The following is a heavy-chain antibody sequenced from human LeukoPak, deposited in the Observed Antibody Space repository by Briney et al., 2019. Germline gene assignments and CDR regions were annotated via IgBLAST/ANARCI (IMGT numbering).Heavy chain of an antibody. Sequence: SETLSLTCTVSGGSISSGSYYWSWIRQPAGKGLEWIGRIYTSGSTNYNPSLKSRVTISVDTSKNQFSLNLSSVTAADTAVYYCARSRQGSGLFSFWGQGTLVAVSS. V-gene: IGHV4-61*02. CDR1: GGSISSGSYY. CDR2: IYTSGST. D-gene: IGHD2-15*01. CDR3: ARSRQGSGLFSF. J-gene: IGHJ4*02.